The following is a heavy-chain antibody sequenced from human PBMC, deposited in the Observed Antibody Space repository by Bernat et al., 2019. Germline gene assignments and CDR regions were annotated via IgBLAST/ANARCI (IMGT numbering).Heavy chain of an antibody. Sequence: EVQLVESGGGLVQPGGSLRLSCAASGFAFSTSDMHWVRQAPGGRLEWVSAISGSGGSTYYADSVKGRFTISRDNSKNTLYLQMNSLRAEDTAVYYCAKDRRWDGYCSSTSCTVDYWGQGTLVTVSS. CDR2: ISGSGGST. CDR3: AKDRRWDGYCSSTSCTVDY. V-gene: IGHV3-23*04. D-gene: IGHD2-2*01. CDR1: GFAFSTSD. J-gene: IGHJ4*02.